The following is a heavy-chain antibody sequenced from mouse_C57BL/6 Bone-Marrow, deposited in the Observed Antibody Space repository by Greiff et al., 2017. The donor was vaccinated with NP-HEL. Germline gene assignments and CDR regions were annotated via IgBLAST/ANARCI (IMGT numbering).Heavy chain of an antibody. D-gene: IGHD1-1*01. CDR2: IYPRSGNT. CDR1: GYTFTSYG. J-gene: IGHJ1*03. V-gene: IGHV1-81*01. CDR3: ARPTVVPYWYFDV. Sequence: VQRVESGAELARPGASVKLSCKASGYTFTSYGISWVKQRTGQGLEWIGEIYPRSGNTYYNEKFKGKATLTADKSSSTAYMELRSLTSEDSAVYFCARPTVVPYWYFDVWGTGTTVTVSS.